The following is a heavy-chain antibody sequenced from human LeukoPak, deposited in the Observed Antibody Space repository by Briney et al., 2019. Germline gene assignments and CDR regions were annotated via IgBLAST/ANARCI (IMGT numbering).Heavy chain of an antibody. J-gene: IGHJ4*02. D-gene: IGHD5-18*01. CDR2: VSGRGGST. Sequence: GGSLRVSCAASGFTFSDYAMSWVRQAPGKGLEWVSGVSGRGGSTYYADSVKGHFTITRDNSKNTLHLQMNSLRAEDTAIYYCAKDLIAYSYGHAGRSNFDYWGQGTLVTVSS. V-gene: IGHV3-23*01. CDR3: AKDLIAYSYGHAGRSNFDY. CDR1: GFTFSDYA.